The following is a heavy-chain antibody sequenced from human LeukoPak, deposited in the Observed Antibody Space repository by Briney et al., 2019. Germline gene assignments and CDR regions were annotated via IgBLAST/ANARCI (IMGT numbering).Heavy chain of an antibody. CDR2: INPKSGGT. CDR3: ARDPRDSSGYPLWDYYYYTDV. Sequence: GASVKISCKASGYTFTGYCMHWVRQAPGQGLEWMGWINPKSGGTNYAQKFQGRVTMTRDTSISTTYMELSRLRSEDTAVYYCARDPRDSSGYPLWDYYYYTDVWGKGTTVTVSS. V-gene: IGHV1-2*02. J-gene: IGHJ6*03. CDR1: GYTFTGYC. D-gene: IGHD3-22*01.